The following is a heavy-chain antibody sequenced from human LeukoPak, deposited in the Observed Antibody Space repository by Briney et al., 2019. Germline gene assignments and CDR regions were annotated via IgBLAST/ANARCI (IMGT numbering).Heavy chain of an antibody. CDR2: IYYSGSI. CDR3: ARRFYGSGNGMDV. D-gene: IGHD3-10*01. CDR1: GGSISSSSYY. Sequence: SETLSLTCTVSGGSISSSSYYWGWIRQPPGKGLEWIGSIYYSGSIYYNPSLKSRVTISVDTSKNQFSLKLSSVTAADTAVYHCARRFYGSGNGMDVWGQGTTVTVSS. V-gene: IGHV4-39*01. J-gene: IGHJ6*02.